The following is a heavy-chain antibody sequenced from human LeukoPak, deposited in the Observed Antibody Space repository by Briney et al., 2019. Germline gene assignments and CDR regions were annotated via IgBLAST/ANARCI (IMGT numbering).Heavy chain of an antibody. CDR1: GGSISSYY. CDR3: ARLRRYCSSTSCYRRQAFDI. J-gene: IGHJ3*02. D-gene: IGHD2-2*01. Sequence: SETLSLTCTVSGGSISSYYWSWIRQPPGKGLEWIGYIYYSGRTNYNPSLKSRVTISVDTSKNQFSLKLSSVTAADTAVYYYARLRRYCSSTSCYRRQAFDIWGQGTMVTVSS. V-gene: IGHV4-59*08. CDR2: IYYSGRT.